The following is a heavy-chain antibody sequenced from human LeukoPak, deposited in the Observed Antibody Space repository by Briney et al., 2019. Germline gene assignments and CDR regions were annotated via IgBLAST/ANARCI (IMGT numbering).Heavy chain of an antibody. CDR1: GYNFISYW. Sequence: GKSLKISCKASGYNFISYWIGWVRQMPGKGLEWMGIISLGDSDTRYSPSFQGQVTISADKSISTAYLQWSSLKASDTAMYYCARRVGADFDYWGQGTLVTVSS. CDR2: ISLGDSDT. CDR3: ARRVGADFDY. V-gene: IGHV5-51*01. D-gene: IGHD1-26*01. J-gene: IGHJ4*02.